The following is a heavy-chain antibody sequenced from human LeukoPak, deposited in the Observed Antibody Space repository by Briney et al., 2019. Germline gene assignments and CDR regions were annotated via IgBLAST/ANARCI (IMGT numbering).Heavy chain of an antibody. J-gene: IGHJ4*02. CDR3: AKGSGYSYGYYFDY. CDR1: GFTFSSYA. D-gene: IGHD5-18*01. CDR2: ISGSGGST. Sequence: PGGSLRLSCAASGFTFSSYAMSWVRQAPGKGLEWVSAISGSGGSTYYADSVKGRFTISRDNSKNTLYLQMDGLRAEDTAVYYCAKGSGYSYGYYFDYWGQGTLVTVSS. V-gene: IGHV3-23*01.